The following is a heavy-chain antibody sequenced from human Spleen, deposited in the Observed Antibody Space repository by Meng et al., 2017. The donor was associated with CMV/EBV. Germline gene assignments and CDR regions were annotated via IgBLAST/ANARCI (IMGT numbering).Heavy chain of an antibody. CDR3: ASTDSYD. V-gene: IGHV3-30-3*01. J-gene: IGHJ4*02. CDR1: GFTFSSYA. Sequence: QVQLVESGGGVVQPGRSLSLSCAASGFTFSSYAMHWVRQAPGKGLEWVAVISYDGSNKYYADSVKGRFTISRDNSKNTLYLQMNSLRAEDTAVYYCASTDSYDWGQGTLVTVSS. CDR2: ISYDGSNK. D-gene: IGHD3-3*01.